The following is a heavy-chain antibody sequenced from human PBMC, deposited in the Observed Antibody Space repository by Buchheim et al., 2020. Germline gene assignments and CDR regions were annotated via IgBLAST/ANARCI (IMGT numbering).Heavy chain of an antibody. CDR1: GFTFSSYA. Sequence: QVQLVESGGGVVQPGRSLRLSCAASGFTFSSYAMHWVRQAPGKGLEWVAVISYDGSNKYYADSVKGRFTISRDNSKNTLYLQMNSLRAEDTAVYYCARDTYDFWSGGYYGMDVWGQGTT. D-gene: IGHD3-3*01. CDR3: ARDTYDFWSGGYYGMDV. CDR2: ISYDGSNK. J-gene: IGHJ6*02. V-gene: IGHV3-30-3*01.